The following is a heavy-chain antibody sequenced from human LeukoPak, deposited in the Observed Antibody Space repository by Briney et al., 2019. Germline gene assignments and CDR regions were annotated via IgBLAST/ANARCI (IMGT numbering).Heavy chain of an antibody. J-gene: IGHJ4*02. CDR3: TRENSGSLSLEY. CDR2: IKQDGSET. V-gene: IGHV3-7*01. D-gene: IGHD1-26*01. Sequence: GGSLRLSCAASGYTFSIYWMNWVRQAPGKGLEWVASIKQDGSETYYIESVQGRFTISRDNDMNFLYLQLGSLRAEDTAVYYCTRENSGSLSLEYWGQGTLVTVSS. CDR1: GYTFSIYW.